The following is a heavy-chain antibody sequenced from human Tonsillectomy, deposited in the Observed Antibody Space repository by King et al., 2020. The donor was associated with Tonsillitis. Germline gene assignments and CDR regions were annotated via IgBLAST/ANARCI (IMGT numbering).Heavy chain of an antibody. CDR3: AREGSSGWYAGNWFDP. CDR2: IWYDGSNK. Sequence: QLVQSGGGVVQPGRSLRLSCAASGFTFSSYGMHWVRQAPGKGLEWVAVIWYDGSNKYYADSVKGRFTISRDNYKNTLYLQMNSLRAEDTAVYYCAREGSSGWYAGNWFDPWGQGTLVTVSS. D-gene: IGHD6-19*01. CDR1: GFTFSSYG. J-gene: IGHJ5*02. V-gene: IGHV3-33*01.